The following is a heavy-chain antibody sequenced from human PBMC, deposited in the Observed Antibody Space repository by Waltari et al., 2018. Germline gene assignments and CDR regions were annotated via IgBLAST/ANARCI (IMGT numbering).Heavy chain of an antibody. V-gene: IGHV1-3*01. J-gene: IGHJ3*02. CDR1: GYTFTSYA. CDR2: INAGNGNT. Sequence: QVQLVQSGAEVKKPGASVKVSCKASGYTFTSYAMHWVRQAPGQRLEWMGRINAGNGNTKYSQKVQGRVTITRDTSASTAYMELSSLRSEDTAVYYCARDGLVGATKGAFDIWGQGTMVTVSS. D-gene: IGHD1-26*01. CDR3: ARDGLVGATKGAFDI.